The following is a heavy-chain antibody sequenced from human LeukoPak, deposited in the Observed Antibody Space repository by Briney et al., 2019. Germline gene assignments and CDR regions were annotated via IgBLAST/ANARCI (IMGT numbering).Heavy chain of an antibody. D-gene: IGHD2-2*01. CDR1: GFIFRSYS. CDR2: ISSSSSYI. Sequence: GGSLRLSCAASGFIFRSYSMNWVRQAPGKGLEWVSSISSSSSYIYYADSVKGRFTISRDNAKNSLYLQMNSLRAEDTAVYYCATGGSSAFDYWGQGTLVTVSS. V-gene: IGHV3-21*01. J-gene: IGHJ4*02. CDR3: ATGGSSAFDY.